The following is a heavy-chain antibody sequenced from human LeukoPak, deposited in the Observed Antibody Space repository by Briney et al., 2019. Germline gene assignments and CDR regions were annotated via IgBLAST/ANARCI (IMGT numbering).Heavy chain of an antibody. CDR3: AILRAIAAASFGFDP. J-gene: IGHJ5*02. CDR2: IYYGGST. Sequence: PSETLSLTCTVSGGSISSYYLSWIRQPPGKGLEWIGYIYYGGSTNYNPSLKSRVTISVDTSKNQFSLKLSSVTAADTAVYYCAILRAIAAASFGFDPWGQGTLVTVSS. CDR1: GGSISSYY. D-gene: IGHD6-13*01. V-gene: IGHV4-59*08.